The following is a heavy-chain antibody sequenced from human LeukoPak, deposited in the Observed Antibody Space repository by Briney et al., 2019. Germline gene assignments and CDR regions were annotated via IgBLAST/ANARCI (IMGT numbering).Heavy chain of an antibody. J-gene: IGHJ4*02. CDR3: ARGREGVGAFGY. CDR2: IMPMFGTT. CDR1: RGTFSSHA. V-gene: IGHV1-69*05. D-gene: IGHD1-26*01. Sequence: SVKVSCKASRGTFSSHAISWVRQAPGQGLEWMGGIMPMFGTTNYAQNFQDRVTITTDESTSTAYMELSSLRSEDTAMYYCARGREGVGAFGYWGQGTLVSVSS.